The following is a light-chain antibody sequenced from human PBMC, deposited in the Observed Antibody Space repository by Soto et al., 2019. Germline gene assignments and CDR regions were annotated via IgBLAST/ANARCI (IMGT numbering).Light chain of an antibody. Sequence: IVLTHSPRIISLSXWEAATLPXXXXQIVSDNYLAWYQQKPGQAPRLVVYGASSRATGVPDRFSGSGSGTDFTLTISRLEPEDSAVYYCQQYGSSPTWTFGQGTKVDIK. CDR1: QIVSDNY. V-gene: IGKV3-20*01. CDR3: QQYGSSPTWT. CDR2: GAS. J-gene: IGKJ1*01.